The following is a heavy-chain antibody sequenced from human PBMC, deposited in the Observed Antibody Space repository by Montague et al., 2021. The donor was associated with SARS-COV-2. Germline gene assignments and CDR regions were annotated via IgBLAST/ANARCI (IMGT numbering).Heavy chain of an antibody. D-gene: IGHD5-12*01. Sequence: SLRLSCAASGFTFSSYEMNWVRQAPGKGLEWVSYISSSGSTIYYADSVKGRFTISRDNAKNSLYLQMNSLRVEDTAVYYCAKDRLDDSGYDIDYWGQGTLVTVSS. J-gene: IGHJ4*02. CDR1: GFTFSSYE. CDR3: AKDRLDDSGYDIDY. V-gene: IGHV3-48*03. CDR2: ISSSGSTI.